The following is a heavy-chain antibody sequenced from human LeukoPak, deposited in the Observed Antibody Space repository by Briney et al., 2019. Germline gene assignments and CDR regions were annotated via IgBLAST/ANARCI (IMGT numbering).Heavy chain of an antibody. CDR3: ALSRTLDY. J-gene: IGHJ4*02. Sequence: GGSLRLSCAASGFIFSSYWMSWVRQAPGKGLERVANIKQDGSEKYYVDSVKGRFTISRDNAKNSLYVQMNSLRAEDTAVYYCALSRTLDYWGQGTLVTVSS. CDR2: IKQDGSEK. CDR1: GFIFSSYW. V-gene: IGHV3-7*01.